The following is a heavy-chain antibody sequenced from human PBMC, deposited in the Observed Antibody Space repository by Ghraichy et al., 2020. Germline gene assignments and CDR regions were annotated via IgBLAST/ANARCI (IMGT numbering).Heavy chain of an antibody. CDR2: ISSSSSTI. J-gene: IGHJ6*02. D-gene: IGHD1-20*01. CDR1: GFTFSSYS. Sequence: LSLTCAASGFTFSSYSMNWVRQAPGKGLEWVSYISSSSSTIYYADSVKGRFTISRDNAKNSLYLQMNSLRAEDTAVYYCARDLREDPSNNWNDHYYYYGMDVWGQGTTVTVSS. CDR3: ARDLREDPSNNWNDHYYYYGMDV. V-gene: IGHV3-48*01.